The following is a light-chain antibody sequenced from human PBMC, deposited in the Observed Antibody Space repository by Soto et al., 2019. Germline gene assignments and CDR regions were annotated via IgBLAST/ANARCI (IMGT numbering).Light chain of an antibody. Sequence: EIVLTQSPGTLSLSPGERATLSCRASQSVSSSYLAWYQQKPGRAPRLLIYGAGSRATGIPDRFSGSGSGTDFTLTINRLEPEDFAVYYCQHSGSSPRTFGQGTKVEIK. CDR2: GAG. CDR3: QHSGSSPRT. V-gene: IGKV3-20*01. CDR1: QSVSSSY. J-gene: IGKJ1*01.